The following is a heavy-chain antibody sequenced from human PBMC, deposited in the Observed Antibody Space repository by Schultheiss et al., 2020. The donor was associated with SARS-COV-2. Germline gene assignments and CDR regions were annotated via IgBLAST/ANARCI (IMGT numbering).Heavy chain of an antibody. Sequence: SETLSLTCALYGGSFSGYYWTWIRQSPGKGLEWIGSVFHSGSTHYNPSLKSRVTISVDTSKNQLSLRLSSVTAADTAVYYCARMGGQWLAYYYFVFWGQGTLVTVYS. CDR3: ARMGGQWLAYYYFVF. CDR2: VFHSGST. CDR1: GGSFSGYY. V-gene: IGHV4-34*12. D-gene: IGHD6-19*01. J-gene: IGHJ4*02.